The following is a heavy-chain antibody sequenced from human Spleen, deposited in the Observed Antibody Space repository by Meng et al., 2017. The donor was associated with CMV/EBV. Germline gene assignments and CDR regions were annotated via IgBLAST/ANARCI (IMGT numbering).Heavy chain of an antibody. V-gene: IGHV3-21*01. CDR1: GFTFSSYS. CDR3: ARDTGTTIDY. CDR2: ISSTSSYI. Sequence: GESLKISCAASGFTFSSYSMNWVRQAPGKGLEWVSSISSTSSYIYYADSVKGRFTISRDNAKNSLYLQMNSLRAEDTAVYYCARDTGTTIDYWGQGTLVTVSS. D-gene: IGHD1-7*01. J-gene: IGHJ4*02.